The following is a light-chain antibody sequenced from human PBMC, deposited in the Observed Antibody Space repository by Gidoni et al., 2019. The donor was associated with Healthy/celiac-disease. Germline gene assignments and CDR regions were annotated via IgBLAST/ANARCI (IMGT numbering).Light chain of an antibody. CDR1: SSDIGIYNF. Sequence: QSALTQPASVSGSPGQSITISCTGTSSDIGIYNFVSWYQQHPGKAPQLMIYDFTDRPSGVSNRFSGSKSGNTASLTISGLQAEDEADYYCSSYTSSSTLVFGGGTKLTVL. J-gene: IGLJ2*01. CDR3: SSYTSSSTLV. CDR2: DFT. V-gene: IGLV2-14*01.